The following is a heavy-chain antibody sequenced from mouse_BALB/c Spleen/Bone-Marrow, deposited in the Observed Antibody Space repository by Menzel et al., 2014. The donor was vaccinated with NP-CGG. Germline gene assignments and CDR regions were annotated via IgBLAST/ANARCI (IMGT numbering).Heavy chain of an antibody. J-gene: IGHJ3*01. CDR1: GYTFCSYW. D-gene: IGHD2-10*02. Sequence: VQLQQSGAELMKPGASVKISCNATGYTFCSYWTDWVKQRPGHGLEWTGEILPGSGSTNYNEKFKGKATFNADTSSNAGCMRLSRVTSEDSAVYYCAREVYYWGQGTLVTVSA. CDR3: AREVYY. V-gene: IGHV1-9*01. CDR2: ILPGSGST.